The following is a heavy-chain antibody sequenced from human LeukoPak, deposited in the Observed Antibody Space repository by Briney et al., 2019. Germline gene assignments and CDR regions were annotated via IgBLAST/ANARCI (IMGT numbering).Heavy chain of an antibody. Sequence: ASVKVSCEASGGTFSSYAISWVRQAPGQGLEWMGWISAYNGNTNYAQKLQGRVTMTTDTSTSTAYMELRSLRSDDTAVYYCARDWGYSYGFYYWGQGTLVTVSS. CDR1: GGTFSSYA. CDR3: ARDWGYSYGFYY. CDR2: ISAYNGNT. J-gene: IGHJ4*02. V-gene: IGHV1-18*01. D-gene: IGHD5-18*01.